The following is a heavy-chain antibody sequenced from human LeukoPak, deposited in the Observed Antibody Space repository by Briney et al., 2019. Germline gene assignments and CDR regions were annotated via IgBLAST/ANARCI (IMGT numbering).Heavy chain of an antibody. D-gene: IGHD5-12*01. CDR1: GASISSSF. V-gene: IGHV4-59*08. CDR2: IYYTGST. Sequence: PSETLSLTCTVSGASISSSFWTWIRQSPGKGLEWLAYIYYTGSTNLNPSLKSRLTISVDTSKNQFSLKLSSVTAADTAVYYCARGPSGYSGYKQYYYYYMDVWGKGTTVTISS. J-gene: IGHJ6*03. CDR3: ARGPSGYSGYKQYYYYYMDV.